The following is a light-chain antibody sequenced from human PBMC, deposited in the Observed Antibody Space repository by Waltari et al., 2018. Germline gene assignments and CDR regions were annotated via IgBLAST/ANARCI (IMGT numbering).Light chain of an antibody. Sequence: EIVLTQSPATLSLSPGDRATLSCRASQSVRNYLAWYRQKPGQAPSLLIYDASERAPGIPARFSGSGSGTDFTLTISSLEPDDFAVYYCQHRHNWPPTFTFGQGTKLEVK. CDR1: QSVRNY. J-gene: IGKJ2*01. CDR2: DAS. V-gene: IGKV3-11*01. CDR3: QHRHNWPPTFT.